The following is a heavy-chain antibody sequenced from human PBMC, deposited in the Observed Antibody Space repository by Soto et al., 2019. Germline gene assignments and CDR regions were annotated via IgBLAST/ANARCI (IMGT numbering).Heavy chain of an antibody. Sequence: QITLKESGPTLVKPTQTLTLTCTFSGFSLSTSGVGVGWIRQPPGTALEWLALIYWDDDKRYSPSLKSRLTITKDTSKNQVVLTMTNMDPVDTATYYCAHGHYYDSSGEVGAFDIWGQGTMVTVSS. D-gene: IGHD3-22*01. CDR2: IYWDDDK. J-gene: IGHJ3*02. V-gene: IGHV2-5*02. CDR3: AHGHYYDSSGEVGAFDI. CDR1: GFSLSTSGVG.